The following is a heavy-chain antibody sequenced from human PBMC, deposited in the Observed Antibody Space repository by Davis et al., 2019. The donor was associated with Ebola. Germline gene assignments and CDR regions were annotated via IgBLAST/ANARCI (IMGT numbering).Heavy chain of an antibody. CDR1: GFTFSNYG. CDR3: ANTGMDV. CDR2: ISYDGSNK. Sequence: GGSLRLSCAASGFTFSNYGMSWVRQAPGKGLEGVAVISYDGSNKYYADSVKGRFTISRDNSKNTLYLQMNSLRAEDTAVYYCANTGMDVWGQGTTVTVSS. V-gene: IGHV3-30*18. J-gene: IGHJ6*02.